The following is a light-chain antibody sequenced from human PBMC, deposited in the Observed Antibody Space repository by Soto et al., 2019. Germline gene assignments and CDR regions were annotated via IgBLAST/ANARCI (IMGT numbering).Light chain of an antibody. Sequence: EIVMTQSPATLSVSPGERATLSCRASQSVSSNLAWYQQKPGQAPRLLIYAASSRATGIPARFSGSGSGTEFTLSISSLQSEDFAVYYCQQYYDWATTFGLGTKVEVK. J-gene: IGKJ1*01. CDR3: QQYYDWATT. CDR2: AAS. CDR1: QSVSSN. V-gene: IGKV3-15*01.